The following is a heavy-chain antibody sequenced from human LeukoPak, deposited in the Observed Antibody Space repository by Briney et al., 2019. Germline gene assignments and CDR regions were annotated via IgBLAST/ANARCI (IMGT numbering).Heavy chain of an antibody. CDR1: GGSINLFY. CDR3: ARSITGTAYYFDY. CDR2: IYYSGST. V-gene: IGHV4-59*01. Sequence: PSETLSLTCSVSGGSINLFYWSWIRQPPGKGLEWIGYIYYSGSTNYNPSLKSRVTMSVGPSKNQFSLKLTSMTAADTAVYYCARSITGTAYYFDYWGQGTLVTVSS. D-gene: IGHD1-20*01. J-gene: IGHJ4*02.